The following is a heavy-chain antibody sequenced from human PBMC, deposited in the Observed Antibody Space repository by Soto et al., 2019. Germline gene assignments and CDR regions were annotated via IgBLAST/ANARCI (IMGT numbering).Heavy chain of an antibody. J-gene: IGHJ5*02. CDR1: GGSISSGDYY. V-gene: IGHV4-30-4*01. Sequence: QVQLQESGPGLVKPSQTLSLTCTVSGGSISSGDYYWSWIRQPPGKGLEWIGYIYYSGSTYYNTYLQSRVTISVDTSKNQFSLKLSSVTAADTAVYYCARERPDGARLDPWGQGTLVTVSS. CDR2: IYYSGST. CDR3: ARERPDGARLDP. D-gene: IGHD6-6*01.